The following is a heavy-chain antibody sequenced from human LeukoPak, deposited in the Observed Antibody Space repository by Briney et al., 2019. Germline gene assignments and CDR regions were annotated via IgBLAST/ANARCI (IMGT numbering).Heavy chain of an antibody. Sequence: SETLSLTCTVSGASISSSTYYWRWIRRPPGKGLEWIGEINHSGSTNYNPSLKSRVTISVDTSKNQFSLKLSSVTAADTALYYCVAYYDILTGNRDWYFDLWGRGTLVTVSS. V-gene: IGHV4-39*07. D-gene: IGHD3-9*01. CDR3: VAYYDILTGNRDWYFDL. CDR1: GASISSSTYY. CDR2: INHSGST. J-gene: IGHJ2*01.